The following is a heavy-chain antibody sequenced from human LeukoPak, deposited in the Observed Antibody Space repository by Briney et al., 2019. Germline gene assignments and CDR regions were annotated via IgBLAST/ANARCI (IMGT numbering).Heavy chain of an antibody. CDR3: AKRSGGYYYDSSGYHIDY. J-gene: IGHJ4*02. CDR2: ISGSGGST. D-gene: IGHD3-22*01. CDR1: GFTFSSYA. Sequence: GGSLRLSCAASGFTFSSYAMSWVRQAPGKGLEWVSAISGSGGSTYYADSVKGRFIISRDNSKNTLYLQMNSLRAEDTAVYYCAKRSGGYYYDSSGYHIDYWGQGTLVTVSS. V-gene: IGHV3-23*01.